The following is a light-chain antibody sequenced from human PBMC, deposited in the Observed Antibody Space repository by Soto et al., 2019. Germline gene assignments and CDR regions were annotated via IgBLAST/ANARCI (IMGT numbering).Light chain of an antibody. CDR2: NNN. Sequence: QSVLTQPPSASGTPGQRVTISCSGSSSNIGSNIVNWYQQLPGTAPRLLIYNNNQRPSGVPDRFSGSKSGTSASLAISGLQSEDEADYYCATWDDSLNGPVFGGGTKLTVL. CDR3: ATWDDSLNGPV. CDR1: SSNIGSNI. V-gene: IGLV1-44*01. J-gene: IGLJ2*01.